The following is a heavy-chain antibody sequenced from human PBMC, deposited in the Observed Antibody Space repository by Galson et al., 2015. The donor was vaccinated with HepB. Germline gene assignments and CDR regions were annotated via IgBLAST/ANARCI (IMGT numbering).Heavy chain of an antibody. J-gene: IGHJ4*02. CDR2: ISASGGGT. Sequence: SLRLCCAVSGFSFSSYAMSWVRQAPGKGLEWVSSISASGGGTYYADSVKGRFTIIRDKSKNTLYLQMSSLRAEDTAVYYCAKDLVNYLSGSGHYSFDYWGQGTLVTVSS. CDR3: AKDLVNYLSGSGHYSFDY. V-gene: IGHV3-23*01. D-gene: IGHD3-22*01. CDR1: GFSFSSYA.